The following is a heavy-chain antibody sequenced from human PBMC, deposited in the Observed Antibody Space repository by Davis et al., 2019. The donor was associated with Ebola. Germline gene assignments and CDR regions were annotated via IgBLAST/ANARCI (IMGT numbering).Heavy chain of an antibody. CDR1: GFTFSGSA. CDR3: TYSSSSRGDY. J-gene: IGHJ4*02. Sequence: GESLKISCAASGFTFSGSAMHWVRQASGKGLELVGSIRSKANSYATAYAASVKGRFTISRDDSNNTAYLQMNSLKTEDTAVYYCTYSSSSRGDYWGQGTLVTVSS. D-gene: IGHD6-6*01. V-gene: IGHV3-73*01. CDR2: IRSKANSYAT.